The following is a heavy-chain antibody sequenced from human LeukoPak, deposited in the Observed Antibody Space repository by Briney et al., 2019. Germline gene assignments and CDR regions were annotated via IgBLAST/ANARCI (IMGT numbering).Heavy chain of an antibody. CDR2: ISWNSGSI. Sequence: PGGSLRLSCAASGFTFDDYAMHWVRQAPGKGLEWVSGISWNSGSIGYADSVKGRFTISRDNAKNSLYLQMNSLRAEDTALYYCAKARGHSGGYCVLLDYWGQGTLVTASS. D-gene: IGHD1-26*01. J-gene: IGHJ4*02. CDR3: AKARGHSGGYCVLLDY. CDR1: GFTFDDYA. V-gene: IGHV3-9*01.